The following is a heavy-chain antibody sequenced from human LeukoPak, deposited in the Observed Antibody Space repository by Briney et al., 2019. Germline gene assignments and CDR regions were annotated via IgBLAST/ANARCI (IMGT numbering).Heavy chain of an antibody. V-gene: IGHV1-69*05. D-gene: IGHD4-11*01. J-gene: IGHJ5*02. Sequence: ASVKVSCKASGGTFNSYAISWVRQAPGQGLEWMGGIIPIFGTANYAQKFQGRVKITTDESTSTAYMELSSLRSEDTAVYYCAREGDYSTPGDWFDPWGQGTLVTVSS. CDR3: AREGDYSTPGDWFDP. CDR1: GGTFNSYA. CDR2: IIPIFGTA.